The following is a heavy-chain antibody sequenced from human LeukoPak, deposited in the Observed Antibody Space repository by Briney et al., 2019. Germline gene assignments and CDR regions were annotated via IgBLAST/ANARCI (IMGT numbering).Heavy chain of an antibody. D-gene: IGHD1-26*01. V-gene: IGHV4-34*01. CDR2: INHSGST. CDR1: GGSFRGYY. J-gene: IGHJ6*02. CDR3: ARDRKSGYGMDV. Sequence: SETLSLTCAVYGGSFRGYYWSWIRQPPGKGLEWIGEINHSGSTNYNPSLKSRVTISVDRSKNQFSLKLSSVTAADTAVYYCARDRKSGYGMDVWGQGTTVTVSS.